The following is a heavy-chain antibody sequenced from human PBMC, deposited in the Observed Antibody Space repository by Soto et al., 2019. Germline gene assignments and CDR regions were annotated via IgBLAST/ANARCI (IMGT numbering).Heavy chain of an antibody. Sequence: SVKVSCKASGGTFSSYAISWVRQAPGQGLEWMGGIIPIFGTANYAQKFQGRVTITADESTSTAYMELSSLRSEDTAVYYCARDSNIVATITEYYYYGMDVWGQGTTVTVSS. V-gene: IGHV1-69*13. CDR3: ARDSNIVATITEYYYYGMDV. J-gene: IGHJ6*02. D-gene: IGHD5-12*01. CDR2: IIPIFGTA. CDR1: GGTFSSYA.